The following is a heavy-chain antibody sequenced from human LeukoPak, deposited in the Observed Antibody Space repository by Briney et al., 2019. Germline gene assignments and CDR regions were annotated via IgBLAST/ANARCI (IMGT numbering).Heavy chain of an antibody. V-gene: IGHV4-61*01. CDR2: IYYSGST. Sequence: SETLSLTCTVSGGSVSSGSYYWSWIRQPPGKGLEWIGYIYYSGSTNYNPSLKSRVTISVDTSKNQFSLKLSSVTAADTAVYYCARSPPYGSGSYYNRWYFSWFDPWGQGTLVTVSS. CDR1: GGSVSSGSYY. D-gene: IGHD3-10*01. CDR3: ARSPPYGSGSYYNRWYFSWFDP. J-gene: IGHJ5*02.